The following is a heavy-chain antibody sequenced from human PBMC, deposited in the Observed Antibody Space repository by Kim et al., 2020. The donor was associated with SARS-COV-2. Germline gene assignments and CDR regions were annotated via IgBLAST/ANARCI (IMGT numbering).Heavy chain of an antibody. CDR2: ISWNSGSI. CDR3: ATNWNYVQFDY. V-gene: IGHV3-9*01. Sequence: GGSLRLSCAASGFTFGDYAMHWVRQAPGKGLEWVSGISWNSGSIGYADSVKGRFTISRDNAKNSLYLQMNSLRAEDTALYYCATNWNYVQFDYWGQGTLVTVSS. CDR1: GFTFGDYA. D-gene: IGHD1-7*01. J-gene: IGHJ4*02.